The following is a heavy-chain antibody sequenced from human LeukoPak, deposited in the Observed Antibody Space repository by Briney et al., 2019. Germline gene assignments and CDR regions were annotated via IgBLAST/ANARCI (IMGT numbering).Heavy chain of an antibody. CDR2: VFHDGTT. CDR3: VRSGVALQTGFDF. D-gene: IGHD1-26*01. Sequence: PSETLSLTCAVSGGPIMTAPYYWGWIRQPPGKGLEWLGSVFHDGTTYYSPSLKSRVTVSADTSRNRFSLSLTSSSAVDTAVYYCVRSGVALQTGFDFWGQGALVTVSS. V-gene: IGHV4-39*07. CDR1: GGPIMTAPYY. J-gene: IGHJ4*02.